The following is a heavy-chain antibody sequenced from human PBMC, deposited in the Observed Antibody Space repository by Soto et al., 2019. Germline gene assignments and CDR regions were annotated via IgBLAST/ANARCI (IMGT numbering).Heavy chain of an antibody. Sequence: GGSLRLSCAASGFTFNNYAMTWVRQAPGKGLEWVSTISSSSGSTYYGDSVKGRFTISRDNSKSTLYLQMNSLRADDTAVYYCAKETGSRYFTVDHWGQGTLVTVSS. D-gene: IGHD1-1*01. CDR1: GFTFNNYA. V-gene: IGHV3-23*01. CDR3: AKETGSRYFTVDH. J-gene: IGHJ4*02. CDR2: ISSSSGST.